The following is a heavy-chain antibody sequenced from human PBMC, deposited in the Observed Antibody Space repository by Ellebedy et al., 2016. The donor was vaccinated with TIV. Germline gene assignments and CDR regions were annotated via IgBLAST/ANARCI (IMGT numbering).Heavy chain of an antibody. Sequence: AASVKVSCKASGGTFSSYTISWVRQVHGQGLEWMGGIIPISATSNYAQRFQGRVTITADESTGTAYMELSSLRSEDTAVYYCARGSSGYHYTVCAFDIWGQGTMVTVSS. V-gene: IGHV1-69*13. CDR2: IIPISATS. CDR3: ARGSSGYHYTVCAFDI. CDR1: GGTFSSYT. D-gene: IGHD3-22*01. J-gene: IGHJ3*02.